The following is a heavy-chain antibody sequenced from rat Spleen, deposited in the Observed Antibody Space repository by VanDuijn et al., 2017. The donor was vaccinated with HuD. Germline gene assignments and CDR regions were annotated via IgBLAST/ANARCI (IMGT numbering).Heavy chain of an antibody. CDR2: ISSDGGRN. CDR3: TRPPYNNHFDY. Sequence: EVQLVESGGGLVQPGRSLKLSCAASGFTFSDYYMAWVRQAPTKGLEWVATISSDGGRNFYRDSVRGRFTISSDNAKTTLYLQMVSLRSEDTATYYCTRPPYNNHFDYWGQGIMVTVSS. D-gene: IGHD1-10*01. V-gene: IGHV5S10*01. J-gene: IGHJ2*01. CDR1: GFTFSDYY.